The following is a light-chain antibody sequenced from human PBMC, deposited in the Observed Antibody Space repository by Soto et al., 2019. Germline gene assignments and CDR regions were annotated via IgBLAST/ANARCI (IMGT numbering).Light chain of an antibody. J-gene: IGLJ3*02. CDR2: EVR. V-gene: IGLV2-14*01. Sequence: QSVLTQPASVSGSPGQSITISCTGTSSDVGGYNYVSWYQQRPGEAPKLIISEVRNRPSGISYRFTGSKSGNTASLTISGLQAEDEADYYCSSYTTTSTLVFGGGTKVTVL. CDR3: SSYTTTSTLV. CDR1: SSDVGGYNY.